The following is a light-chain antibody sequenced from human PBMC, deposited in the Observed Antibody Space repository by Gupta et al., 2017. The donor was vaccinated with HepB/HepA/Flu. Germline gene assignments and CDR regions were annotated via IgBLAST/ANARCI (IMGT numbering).Light chain of an antibody. CDR1: QDISNY. J-gene: IGKJ2*01. CDR3: QQYDNPQYT. V-gene: IGKV1-33*01. CDR2: DAS. Sequence: DIQMTQSPSSLSASVGDRVTITCQASQDISNYLNWYQQKPGKAPKLLIYDASNLETGVPSRFSGSGSGTDFTFTISSLQAEDMAIYYCQQYDNPQYTFGQGTKLEIK.